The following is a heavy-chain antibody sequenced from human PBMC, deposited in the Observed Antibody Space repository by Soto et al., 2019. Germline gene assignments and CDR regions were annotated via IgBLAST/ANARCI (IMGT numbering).Heavy chain of an antibody. CDR1: GFIFSTYA. D-gene: IGHD5-18*01. V-gene: IGHV3-30-3*01. CDR3: ARYPRRGDSYDYYYQDAMDV. Sequence: QVQLVESGGGVVQPGRSLRLSCAASGFIFSTYAIHWVRQAPGKGLEWVAIVSYDGNNKYYADSVKGRFTVARDTSKTTLSLQMNSLRAEDTAVYYCARYPRRGDSYDYYYQDAMDVWGQGTTVIFSS. J-gene: IGHJ6*02. CDR2: VSYDGNNK.